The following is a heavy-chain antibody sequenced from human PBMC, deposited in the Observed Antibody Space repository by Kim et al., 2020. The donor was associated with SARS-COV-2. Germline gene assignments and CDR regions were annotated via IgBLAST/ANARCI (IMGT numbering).Heavy chain of an antibody. Sequence: ASVKVSCKASGYTFTSYGISWVRQAPGQGLEWMGWISAYNGNTNYAQKLQGRVTMTTGTSTSTAYMELRSLRSDDTAVYYCARDPGRELRFLEWLPSWWWYYYYGMDVWGQGTTVTVSS. CDR1: GYTFTSYG. J-gene: IGHJ6*02. V-gene: IGHV1-18*01. CDR3: ARDPGRELRFLEWLPSWWWYYYYGMDV. CDR2: ISAYNGNT. D-gene: IGHD3-3*01.